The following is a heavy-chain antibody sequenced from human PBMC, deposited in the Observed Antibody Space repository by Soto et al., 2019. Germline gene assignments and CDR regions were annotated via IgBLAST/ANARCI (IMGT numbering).Heavy chain of an antibody. J-gene: IGHJ4*02. D-gene: IGHD3-10*01. Sequence: QVQLVQSGAEVKKPGASVKVSCKASGYSFTTYAIHWVRQAPGQRFEWIGWINAGNGNTKYSQKLQGRVTITRNTSTTTTYNELSSRRPEDAAADYCARTLSFGELTLDSWGQGSLVTVSS. CDR2: INAGNGNT. CDR1: GYSFTTYA. V-gene: IGHV1-3*01. CDR3: ARTLSFGELTLDS.